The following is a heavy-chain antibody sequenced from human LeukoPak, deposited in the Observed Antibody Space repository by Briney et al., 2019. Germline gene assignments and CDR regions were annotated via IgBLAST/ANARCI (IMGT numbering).Heavy chain of an antibody. J-gene: IGHJ4*02. CDR3: ARQGFHYDFWSGYFYFDY. V-gene: IGHV1-69*05. CDR1: VGTFSSYA. D-gene: IGHD3-3*01. Sequence: ASVKVSCKASVGTFSSYAISWVRQAPGQGLEWMGGIIPIFGTANYAQKFQGRITITTDESTSTAYMELSGLRSEDTAVYYRARQGFHYDFWSGYFYFDYWCQGTLVTVSS. CDR2: IIPIFGTA.